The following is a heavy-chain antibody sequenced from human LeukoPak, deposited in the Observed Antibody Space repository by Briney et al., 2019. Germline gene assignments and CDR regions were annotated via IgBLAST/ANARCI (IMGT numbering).Heavy chain of an antibody. CDR1: GFTFTSYA. D-gene: IGHD6-19*01. V-gene: IGHV3-64*01. CDR2: ISSNGVST. Sequence: GGSLRLSCAVSGFTFTSYAMHWVRQAPGKGLEYVSGISSNGVSTDYANSVKGRFTISRDNAKNSLYLQMNSLRAEDTAVYYCASRRVAVPSSRAFDYWGQGTLVTVSS. CDR3: ASRRVAVPSSRAFDY. J-gene: IGHJ4*02.